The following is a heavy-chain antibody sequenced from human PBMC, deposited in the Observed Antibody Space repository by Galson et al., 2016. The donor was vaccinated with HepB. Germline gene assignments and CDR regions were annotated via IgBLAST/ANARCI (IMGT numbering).Heavy chain of an antibody. D-gene: IGHD6-13*01. J-gene: IGHJ4*02. CDR2: ISNDGNIK. Sequence: SLRLSCAASRFTFSSFAMSWVRQAPGKGPQWVTVISNDGNIKTYADSVKGRFTISRDNSRNTVFLQMNSLGPEDTAVYYCARATDSSWHNFDYWGQGTLVTVSS. CDR1: RFTFSSFA. V-gene: IGHV3-30*01. CDR3: ARATDSSWHNFDY.